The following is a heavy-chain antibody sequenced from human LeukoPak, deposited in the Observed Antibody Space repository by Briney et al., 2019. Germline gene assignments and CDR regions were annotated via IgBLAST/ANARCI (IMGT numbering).Heavy chain of an antibody. D-gene: IGHD4-17*01. CDR3: ARAGTTVTTLGYYYYMDV. Sequence: SETLSLTCAVYGGSFSGYYWNWIRQPPGKGLEWIGEINHSGSTNYNPSLKSRVTISVDTSKNQFSLKLSSVTAADTAVYYCARAGTTVTTLGYYYYMDVWGKGTTVTVSS. CDR1: GGSFSGYY. V-gene: IGHV4-34*01. J-gene: IGHJ6*03. CDR2: INHSGST.